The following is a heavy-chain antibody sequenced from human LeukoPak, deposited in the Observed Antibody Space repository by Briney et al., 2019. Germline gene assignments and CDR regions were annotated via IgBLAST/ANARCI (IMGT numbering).Heavy chain of an antibody. CDR1: GGSISSGDYY. D-gene: IGHD6-19*01. J-gene: IGHJ4*02. Sequence: SETLSPTCTVSGGSISSGDYYWSWIRQPPGKGLEWIGYIYYSGSTYYNPSLKSRVTISVDTSKNQFSLKLSSVTAADTAVYYCARGIAVAGPFDYWGQGTLVTVSS. CDR2: IYYSGST. V-gene: IGHV4-30-4*01. CDR3: ARGIAVAGPFDY.